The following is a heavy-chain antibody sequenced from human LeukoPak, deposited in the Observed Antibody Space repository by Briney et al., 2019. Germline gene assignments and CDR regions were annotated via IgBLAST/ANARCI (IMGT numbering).Heavy chain of an antibody. Sequence: PGGSLRLSCAASGFTFSNYNMNWVRQAPGKGLEWVSVIYSGGSTYYADSVKGRFTISRDNSKNTLYLQMNSMRAEDTAVYYCARDPALYYYGSGSHYGMDVWGKGTTVTISS. D-gene: IGHD3-10*01. CDR1: GFTFSNYN. CDR2: IYSGGST. V-gene: IGHV3-66*01. CDR3: ARDPALYYYGSGSHYGMDV. J-gene: IGHJ6*03.